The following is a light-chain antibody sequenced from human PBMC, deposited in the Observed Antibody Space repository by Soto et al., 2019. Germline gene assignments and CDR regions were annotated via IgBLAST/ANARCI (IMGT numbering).Light chain of an antibody. CDR2: AVS. J-gene: IGLJ2*01. CDR3: CSYGGSNNFVV. Sequence: QSVLTQPASVSGSPGQSITISCTGTSSDIGGYNSVSWYQQHPGKAPKLVIYAVSNRPSGVSHRFSGSKSGNTASLTISGLQAEDEADYYCCSYGGSNNFVVFGGGTKLTVL. V-gene: IGLV2-14*01. CDR1: SSDIGGYNS.